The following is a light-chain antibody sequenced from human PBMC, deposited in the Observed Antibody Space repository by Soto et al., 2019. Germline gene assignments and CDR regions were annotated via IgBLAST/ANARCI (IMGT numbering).Light chain of an antibody. CDR1: QSFRGL. V-gene: IGKV3-11*01. J-gene: IGKJ5*01. Sequence: EVVLTQSPVTLSLSPGERATLSCRASQSFRGLLAWYQQKPGQAPRLLIYDAYNRATGIPPRFSGSGSGTDFTLTISSLQSEDLAIYYCQQYNNWPLTFGQGTRLEIK. CDR2: DAY. CDR3: QQYNNWPLT.